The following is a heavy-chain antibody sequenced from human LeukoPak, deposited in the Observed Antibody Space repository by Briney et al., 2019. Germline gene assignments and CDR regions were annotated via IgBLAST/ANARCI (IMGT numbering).Heavy chain of an antibody. CDR2: IRYDGINK. V-gene: IGHV3-30*02. D-gene: IGHD3-22*01. CDR1: GFMFSNYG. CDR3: ARGAQGFWYYYDSSGYWYDAFDI. J-gene: IGHJ3*02. Sequence: PGGSLRLSCAASGFMFSNYGMHWVRQAPGKGLEWVAFIRYDGINKYYADSVKGRFTISGDYSKNTLYLQMNSLRAEDTAVYYCARGAQGFWYYYDSSGYWYDAFDIWGQGTMVTVSS.